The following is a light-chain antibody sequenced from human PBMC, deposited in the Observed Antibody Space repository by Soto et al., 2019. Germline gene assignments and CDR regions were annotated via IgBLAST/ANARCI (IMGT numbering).Light chain of an antibody. J-gene: IGKJ2*01. CDR3: HHYNNWPPYT. CDR2: GAS. V-gene: IGKV3D-15*01. CDR1: QSVSTN. Sequence: EIVMTQSPATLSVFPGERATLSCRASQSVSTNLAWYQQKPGQAPRLLIYGASARATGIPARFSGSGSGTEFNPTIRSLQSEDFAVYYCHHYNNWPPYTFGQGTKLEIK.